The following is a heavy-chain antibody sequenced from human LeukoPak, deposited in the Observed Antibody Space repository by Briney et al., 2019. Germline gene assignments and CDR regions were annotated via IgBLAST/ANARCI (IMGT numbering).Heavy chain of an antibody. Sequence: PGGSLRLSCAASGFTFRSYWMSWVRQAPGKGLEWVATINQDVSQIKYVDSVKGRFTISRDNAKNSLYLQMNSLRAEDTAVYYCATSDLVHEMVAYDAFHIWGQGTMVTVSS. D-gene: IGHD2-15*01. CDR3: ATSDLVHEMVAYDAFHI. CDR2: INQDVSQI. CDR1: GFTFRSYW. J-gene: IGHJ3*02. V-gene: IGHV3-7*01.